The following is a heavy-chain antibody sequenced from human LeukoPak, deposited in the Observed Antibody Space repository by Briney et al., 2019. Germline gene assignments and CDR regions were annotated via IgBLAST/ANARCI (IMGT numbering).Heavy chain of an antibody. CDR1: GGSISTYY. V-gene: IGHV4-4*07. J-gene: IGHJ4*02. Sequence: SETVSLTGTGYGGSISTYYWSWIRQPPGNGLEWIVRMYTSGSSNYNPSLRSRVTSSVATARTPFFLKLTSMAAATTAVYCCGRGWELVWLDKWGQGILVIVSS. D-gene: IGHD1-26*01. CDR3: GRGWELVWLDK. CDR2: MYTSGSS.